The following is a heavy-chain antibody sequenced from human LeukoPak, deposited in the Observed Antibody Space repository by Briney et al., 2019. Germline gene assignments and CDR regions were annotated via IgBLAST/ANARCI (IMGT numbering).Heavy chain of an antibody. Sequence: GGSLRLSCAASGFTFSSYSMNWVRQAPGKGLEWVSSISSSSSYIYYADSVKGRFTISRDNAKNSLYQQMNSLRAEDTAVYYCARVGGYDGVYYFDYWGQGTLVTVSS. CDR2: ISSSSSYI. CDR1: GFTFSSYS. D-gene: IGHD5-12*01. CDR3: ARVGGYDGVYYFDY. J-gene: IGHJ4*02. V-gene: IGHV3-21*01.